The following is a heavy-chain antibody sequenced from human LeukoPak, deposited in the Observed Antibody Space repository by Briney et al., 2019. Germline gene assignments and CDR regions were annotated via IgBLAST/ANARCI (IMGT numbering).Heavy chain of an antibody. J-gene: IGHJ4*02. D-gene: IGHD5-12*01. V-gene: IGHV4-59*01. CDR1: GGSIGSYY. Sequence: PSETLSLTCTVSGGSIGSYYWSWIRQPPGEGLEWIGYIYYTGNTNFNPSPKSRVTISVDTSKNQFSLKLTSVTAADAAVYYCARGGGAAGYDNEFDYWGQGALVTVSS. CDR3: ARGGGAAGYDNEFDY. CDR2: IYYTGNT.